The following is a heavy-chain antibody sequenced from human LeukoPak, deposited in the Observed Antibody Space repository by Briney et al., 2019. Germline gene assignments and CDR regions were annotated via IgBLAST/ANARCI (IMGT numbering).Heavy chain of an antibody. Sequence: SQTLSLTCAVYAPSFSGYYWSWVSQPPGNGMEWVGEINHSGSTNYNPSLKSRVTISVDTSKNQFSLKLGSVTAADTAVYYCARGVLTVTYQGLYYGMDVWGQGTTVTGSS. V-gene: IGHV4-34*01. CDR2: INHSGST. CDR3: ARGVLTVTYQGLYYGMDV. CDR1: APSFSGYY. D-gene: IGHD4-17*01. J-gene: IGHJ6*01.